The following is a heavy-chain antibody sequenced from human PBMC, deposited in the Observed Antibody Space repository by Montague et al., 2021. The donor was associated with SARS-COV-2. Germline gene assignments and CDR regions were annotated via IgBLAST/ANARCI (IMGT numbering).Heavy chain of an antibody. CDR3: TSGREGNYNVMDV. J-gene: IGHJ6*02. CDR1: GDSVSSHSAT. D-gene: IGHD1-1*01. CDR2: TYYRSKWYN. V-gene: IGHV6-1*01. Sequence: CAISGDSVSSHSATWNWVRQSPSRGIEWLGRTYYRSKWYNDYAVAVRGRVTINPDTSKNQFSLQLNSVTPEDTAIYYCTSGREGNYNVMDVWDQGTTVTVSS.